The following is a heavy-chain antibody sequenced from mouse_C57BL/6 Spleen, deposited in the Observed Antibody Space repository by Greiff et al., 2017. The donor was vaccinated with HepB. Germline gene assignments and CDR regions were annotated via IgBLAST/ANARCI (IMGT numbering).Heavy chain of an antibody. J-gene: IGHJ4*01. CDR2: IDPANGNT. D-gene: IGHD1-1*01. CDR3: ASQGITTVVADYYAMDY. CDR1: GFNIKNTY. V-gene: IGHV14-3*01. Sequence: VQLQQSVAELVRPGASVKLSCTASGFNIKNTYMHWVKQRPEQGLEWIGRIDPANGNTKYAPKFQGKATITSDTSSNAAYLQLSSLTSEDTAIYYCASQGITTVVADYYAMDYWGQGTSVTVSS.